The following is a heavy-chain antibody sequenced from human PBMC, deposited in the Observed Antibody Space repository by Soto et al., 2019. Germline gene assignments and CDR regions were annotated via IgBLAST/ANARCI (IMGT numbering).Heavy chain of an antibody. CDR3: ARGGSGYTWFNEF. CDR2: IIPVFQTA. J-gene: IGHJ4*02. V-gene: IGHV1-69*13. CDR1: GGLFSSYP. D-gene: IGHD3-22*01. Sequence: SVKVSCKVSGGLFSSYPISWVRQVPGQGLEWMGGIIPVFQTAYYTQRFQGRVTITADESTNTAYMELSSLRSEDTAIYYCARGGSGYTWFNEFWGQGTLVTVSS.